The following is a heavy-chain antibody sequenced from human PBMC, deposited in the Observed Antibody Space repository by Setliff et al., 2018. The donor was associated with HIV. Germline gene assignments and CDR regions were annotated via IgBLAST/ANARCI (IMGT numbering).Heavy chain of an antibody. J-gene: IGHJ3*02. CDR3: ARQGRGGDYYDSSGYYVSI. CDR2: IYPGDSDT. CDR1: GYSFTSYW. Sequence: GESLKISCKGSGYSFTSYWIGWVRQMPGKGLEWMGIIYPGDSDTRYIPSFQGQVTISADKSISTAYLQWSSLKASDTAMYYCARQGRGGDYYDSSGYYVSIWGQGTMVTVSS. V-gene: IGHV5-51*01. D-gene: IGHD3-22*01.